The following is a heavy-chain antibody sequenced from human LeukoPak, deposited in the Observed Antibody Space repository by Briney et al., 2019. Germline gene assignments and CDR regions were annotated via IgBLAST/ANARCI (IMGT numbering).Heavy chain of an antibody. J-gene: IGHJ4*02. CDR3: ARDMGAYFDY. CDR2: IYYSGST. D-gene: IGHD3-16*01. CDR1: GGSISSYY. V-gene: IGHV4-59*01. Sequence: SETLSLTCTVSGGSISSYYWSWIRQPPGKGLEWIGYIYYSGSTSYNPSLKSRVTISVDTSKNQFSLKLSSVTAADTAVYYCARDMGAYFDYWGQGTLVTVSS.